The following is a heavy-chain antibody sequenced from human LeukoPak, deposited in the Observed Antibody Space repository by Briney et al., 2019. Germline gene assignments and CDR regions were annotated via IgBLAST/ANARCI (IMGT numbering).Heavy chain of an antibody. J-gene: IGHJ4*02. CDR3: ARPPYYDSRGGLGD. D-gene: IGHD3-22*01. CDR2: ISAYNGNT. Sequence: RVASVKVSCKASGYTFTSYGISWVRQAPGQGLEWMGWISAYNGNTNYAQKLQGRVTMTTDTSTSTAYMELRSLRSDDTAVYYCARPPYYDSRGGLGDWGQGTLVTVSS. V-gene: IGHV1-18*01. CDR1: GYTFTSYG.